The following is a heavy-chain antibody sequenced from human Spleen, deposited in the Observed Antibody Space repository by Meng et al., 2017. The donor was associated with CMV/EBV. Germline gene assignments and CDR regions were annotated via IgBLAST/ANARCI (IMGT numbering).Heavy chain of an antibody. CDR1: GFTFSNYW. CDR2: INGDGSST. J-gene: IGHJ5*02. Sequence: GGSLRLSCAASGFTFSNYWMHWVRQDPGKGLVRVSQINGDGSSTNYADSVKGRFTISRDNAKNMLYLQMNSLRDEDTAMYYCARGCCSTCCYLGMGSFDPWGQGTLVTVSS. D-gene: IGHD2-21*01. CDR3: ARGCCSTCCYLGMGSFDP. V-gene: IGHV3-74*01.